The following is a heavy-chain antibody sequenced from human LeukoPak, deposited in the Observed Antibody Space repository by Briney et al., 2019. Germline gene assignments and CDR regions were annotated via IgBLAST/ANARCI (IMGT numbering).Heavy chain of an antibody. CDR1: GFTFSDYY. V-gene: IGHV3-11*06. CDR3: AREYCSSTSCLYYYYYYGMDV. J-gene: IGHJ6*02. CDR2: ISSSSSYT. Sequence: GGSLRLSCAVSGFTFSDYYMSWIRQAPGKGLEWVSYISSSSSYTNYADSVKGRFTISRDNAKNSLYLQMNSLRAEDTAVYYCAREYCSSTSCLYYYYYYGMDVWGQGTTVTVSS. D-gene: IGHD2-2*01.